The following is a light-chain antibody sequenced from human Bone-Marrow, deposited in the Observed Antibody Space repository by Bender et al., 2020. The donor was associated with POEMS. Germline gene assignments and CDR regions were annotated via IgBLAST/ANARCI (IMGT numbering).Light chain of an antibody. CDR1: TSDVGSFNL. CDR2: EVT. CDR3: SSYAGDYNLV. J-gene: IGLJ3*02. V-gene: IGLV2-8*01. Sequence: QSALTQPASVSGSPGQSITISCTGTTSDVGSFNLVSWYQQQPGKAPKLMIYEVTKRPSGVPDRFSGSKSGNTASLTVSGLQAEDEADYYCSSYAGDYNLVFGGGTKLTVL.